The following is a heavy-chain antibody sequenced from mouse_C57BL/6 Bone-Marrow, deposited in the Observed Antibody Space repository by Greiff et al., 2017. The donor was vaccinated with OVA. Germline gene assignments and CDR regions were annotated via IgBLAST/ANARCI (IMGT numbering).Heavy chain of an antibody. CDR2: INPSNGGT. J-gene: IGHJ1*03. CDR1: GYTFTSYW. V-gene: IGHV1-53*01. D-gene: IGHD2-4*01. CDR3: ARRTYDYDLYWYFDV. Sequence: VQLQQPGTELVKPGASVKLSCKASGYTFTSYWMHWVKQRPGQGLEWIGNINPSNGGTNYNEKFKSTATLTVDKSSSTAYMQLSSLTSEDSAVDYCARRTYDYDLYWYFDVWGTGTTVTVSS.